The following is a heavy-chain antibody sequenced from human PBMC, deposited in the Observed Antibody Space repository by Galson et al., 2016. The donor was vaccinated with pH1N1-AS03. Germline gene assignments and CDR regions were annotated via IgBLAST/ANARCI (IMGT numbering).Heavy chain of an antibody. D-gene: IGHD5-18*01. V-gene: IGHV4-59*01. J-gene: IGHJ6*04. CDR2: T. Sequence: TNYNPSLKSRVTISVDTSKNPFSLKLTSVTAADTAVYYCATWGYTPNTHGMDVWGKGTTVTVSS. CDR3: ATWGYTPNTHGMDV.